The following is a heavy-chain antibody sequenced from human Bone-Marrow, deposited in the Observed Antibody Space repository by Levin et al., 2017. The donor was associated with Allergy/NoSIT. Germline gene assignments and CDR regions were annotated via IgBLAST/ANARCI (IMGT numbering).Heavy chain of an antibody. Sequence: SETLSLTCTVSGASVSGGEDYWNWIRQSPGKGLEWIGNIYSSGTTYFNPSLKSRLTISTDSSRNQFSLTLTSVTAADTAVYYCARDRGTLSGLVSPSGGMDVWGQGTTVTVSS. J-gene: IGHJ6*02. CDR1: GASVSGGEDY. D-gene: IGHD2/OR15-2a*01. V-gene: IGHV4-30-4*01. CDR2: IYSSGTT. CDR3: ARDRGTLSGLVSPSGGMDV.